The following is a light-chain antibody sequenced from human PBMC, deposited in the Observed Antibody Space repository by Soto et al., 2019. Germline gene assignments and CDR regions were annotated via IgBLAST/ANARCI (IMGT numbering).Light chain of an antibody. J-gene: IGLJ1*01. CDR1: SSDVGGYNY. CDR2: DVS. CDR3: SSYTSSSTHNYV. V-gene: IGLV2-14*01. Sequence: QSALTQPASVSGSPGQSITISCTGTSSDVGGYNYVSWYQQHPGKAPKLMIYDVSNRPSGVSNRFSGSKSGNTASLTISGLQAEDEADYYCSSYTSSSTHNYVFGTGTSSPS.